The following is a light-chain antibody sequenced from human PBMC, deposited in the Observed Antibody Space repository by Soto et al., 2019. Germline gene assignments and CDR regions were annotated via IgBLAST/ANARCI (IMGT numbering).Light chain of an antibody. V-gene: IGLV2-14*01. CDR3: CSYTRSGTLI. Sequence: QSVLTQPASVSGSPGQSITISCVGTSSDIGDYNYVSWYQQHPGEVPKVIIYDVSNRPSGVSYRFSGTKSGNTASLTISGLQAGDEADSYCCSYTRSGTLIFGTGTKVTVL. CDR1: SSDIGDYNY. J-gene: IGLJ1*01. CDR2: DVS.